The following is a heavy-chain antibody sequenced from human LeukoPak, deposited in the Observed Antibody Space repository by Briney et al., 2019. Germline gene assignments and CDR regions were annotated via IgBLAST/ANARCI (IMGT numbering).Heavy chain of an antibody. D-gene: IGHD2-2*01. CDR2: SGSGGST. V-gene: IGHV3-23*01. J-gene: IGHJ4*02. CDR3: AKFSTRGY. Sequence: SGSGGSTYYADSVKGRFTISRDNSKNTPYLQMNSLRAEDTAVYYCAKFSTRGYWGQGTLVTVSS.